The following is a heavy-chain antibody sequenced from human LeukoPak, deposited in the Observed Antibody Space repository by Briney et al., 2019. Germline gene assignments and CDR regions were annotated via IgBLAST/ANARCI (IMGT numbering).Heavy chain of an antibody. J-gene: IGHJ4*02. CDR1: GFAFSSYA. CDR3: AKAPTIFGVVKFDY. CDR2: ISGSGGST. Sequence: GGSLRLSCAASGFAFSSYAMSWVRQAPGKGLEWVSAISGSGGSTYYADSVKGRFTISRDNSKNTLYLQMNSLRAEDTAVYYWAKAPTIFGVVKFDYWGQGTLVTVSS. V-gene: IGHV3-23*01. D-gene: IGHD3-3*01.